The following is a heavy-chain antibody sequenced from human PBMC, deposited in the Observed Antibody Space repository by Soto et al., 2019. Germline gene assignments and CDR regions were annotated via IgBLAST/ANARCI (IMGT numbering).Heavy chain of an antibody. J-gene: IGHJ5*02. V-gene: IGHV3-48*03. CDR3: ARSPRGSYRTIGFDP. D-gene: IGHD1-26*01. Sequence: GESLKISCAASGFTFSSYEMNWVHQAPGKGLEWVSYISSSGSTIYYADSVKGRFTISRDNAENSLYLQMNSLRAEDTAVYYCARSPRGSYRTIGFDPWGQGTLVTVS. CDR1: GFTFSSYE. CDR2: ISSSGSTI.